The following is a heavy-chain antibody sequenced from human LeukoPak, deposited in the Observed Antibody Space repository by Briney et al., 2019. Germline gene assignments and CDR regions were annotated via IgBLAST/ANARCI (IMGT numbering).Heavy chain of an antibody. Sequence: GGSLRLSCAASGLTFSSYAMSWVRQAPGKGLEWVSVMSGSGGSTYYADSVKGRFTISRDNSKNTLYLQMNSLRAEDTAVYYCAKEIYGDSTGGRFQHWGQGTLVAVSS. V-gene: IGHV3-23*01. CDR2: MSGSGGST. D-gene: IGHD4-17*01. J-gene: IGHJ1*01. CDR1: GLTFSSYA. CDR3: AKEIYGDSTGGRFQH.